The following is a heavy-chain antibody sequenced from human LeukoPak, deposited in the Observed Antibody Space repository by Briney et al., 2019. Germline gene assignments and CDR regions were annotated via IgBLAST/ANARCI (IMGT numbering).Heavy chain of an antibody. D-gene: IGHD3-10*01. Sequence: PSETLSLTCTVSGDSISSYYWSWIRQPAGKGLEWIGRIYTSGSTNYNPSLKSRVTMSVDTSKNQFSLKLSSVTAADTAVYYCARGPGGSGSYYSFDYWGQGTLVTVSS. CDR2: IYTSGST. CDR1: GDSISSYY. V-gene: IGHV4-4*07. J-gene: IGHJ4*02. CDR3: ARGPGGSGSYYSFDY.